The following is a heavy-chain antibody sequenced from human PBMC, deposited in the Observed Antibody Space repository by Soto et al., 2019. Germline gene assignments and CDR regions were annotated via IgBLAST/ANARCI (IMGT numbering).Heavy chain of an antibody. CDR3: ARDITGTTNYYYGMDV. J-gene: IGHJ6*02. V-gene: IGHV1-2*02. CDR1: GYTFTGYY. CDR2: INPNSGGT. Sequence: GASVKVSCKASGYTFTGYYMHWVRQAPGQGLEWMGWINPNSGGTNYAQKFQGRVTMTRDTSISIAYMELSRLRSDDTAVYYCARDITGTTNYYYGMDVWGQGTTVTVSS. D-gene: IGHD1-7*01.